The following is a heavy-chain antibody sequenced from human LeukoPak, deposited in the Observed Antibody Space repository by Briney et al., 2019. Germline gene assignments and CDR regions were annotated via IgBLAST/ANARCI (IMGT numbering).Heavy chain of an antibody. CDR3: ARVSTSLAAAVDY. J-gene: IGHJ4*02. Sequence: SETLSLTCAVYGGSFSGYYWSWIRQPPGKGLEWIGEINHSGSTNYNPSLKSRVTISVDTSKNQFSLKLSTVTAADTAVYYCARVSTSLAAAVDYWGQGTLVTVSS. CDR1: GGSFSGYY. D-gene: IGHD6-13*01. V-gene: IGHV4-34*01. CDR2: INHSGST.